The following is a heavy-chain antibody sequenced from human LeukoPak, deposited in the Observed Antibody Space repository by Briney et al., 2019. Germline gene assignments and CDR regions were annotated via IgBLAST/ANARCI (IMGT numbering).Heavy chain of an antibody. CDR2: TYFRSKLYS. CDR3: ARSGSGGYIDY. D-gene: IGHD2-15*01. V-gene: IGHV6-1*01. CDR1: GDSFSSNSAA. J-gene: IGHJ4*02. Sequence: SQTLSLTCAISGDSFSSNSAAWNWGRQSPSRGLEWLGRTYFRSKLYSPYAISVKGRITINPDTSKNQFSLQLNSVTPEDTAVYYCARSGSGGYIDYWGQGTLVTVSS.